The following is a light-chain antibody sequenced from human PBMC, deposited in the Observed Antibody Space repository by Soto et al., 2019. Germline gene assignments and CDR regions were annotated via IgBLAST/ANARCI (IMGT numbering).Light chain of an antibody. CDR3: LQGHNYPLT. V-gene: IGKV1-6*01. CDR2: TAS. Sequence: IQMTQSPSSLSASVGDRVTITCWASQGIRNDIGWYQQKPGKAPKLLIYTASSLQSGVPSRFSGSGSGTDFTLTISSLQPEDFATYYCLQGHNYPLTFGGGTKVEIK. J-gene: IGKJ4*01. CDR1: QGIRND.